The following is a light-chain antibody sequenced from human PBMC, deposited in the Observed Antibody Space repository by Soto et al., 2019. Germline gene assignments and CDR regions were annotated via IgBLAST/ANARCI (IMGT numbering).Light chain of an antibody. CDR3: SSYTSSSTWV. Sequence: QSALTQTVSVSGSPGQSITISCTGTSSDVGGYNYVSWYQQHPGKAPKLMIYEVSNRPSGVSDRFSGSRSGNTASLTISGLQAEDESDYYCSSYTSSSTWVFGGGTKVTVL. V-gene: IGLV2-14*01. J-gene: IGLJ3*02. CDR1: SSDVGGYNY. CDR2: EVS.